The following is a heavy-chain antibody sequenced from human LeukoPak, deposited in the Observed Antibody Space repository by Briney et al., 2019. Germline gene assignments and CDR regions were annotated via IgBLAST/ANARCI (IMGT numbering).Heavy chain of an antibody. CDR3: AREEEHRAFDI. D-gene: IGHD2-21*01. J-gene: IGHJ3*02. CDR2: IYTSGST. CDR1: GGSLSRYY. V-gene: IGHV4-4*07. Sequence: SETLSLTCTVSGGSLSRYYRSWVRQPAGGGLEWIGRIYTSGSTNYNPSLRSRVTMSVDTSQNKFSLKLGTVSAAGTAVYYCAREEEHRAFDIWGQGTMVTVSS.